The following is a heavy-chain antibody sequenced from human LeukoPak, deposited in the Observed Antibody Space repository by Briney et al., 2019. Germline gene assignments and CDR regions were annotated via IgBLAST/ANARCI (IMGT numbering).Heavy chain of an antibody. Sequence: GGSLRLSCAASGFTFSSYAMSWVRQAPGKGLEWVANIKTDGSEKQYVDSVKGRFTISRDNAKNSLYLQMNSLRAEDTAIYYCARDSPATGMSMDVWGKGTTVTVSS. J-gene: IGHJ6*03. CDR2: IKTDGSEK. V-gene: IGHV3-7*01. CDR1: GFTFSSYA. D-gene: IGHD1-1*01. CDR3: ARDSPATGMSMDV.